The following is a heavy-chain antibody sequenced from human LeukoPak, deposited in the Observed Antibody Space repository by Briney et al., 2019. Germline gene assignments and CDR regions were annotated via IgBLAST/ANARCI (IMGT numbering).Heavy chain of an antibody. Sequence: ASVKVSCKASGYTFTSYGISWVRQAPGQGLEWMGWISAYNGNTNYAQKLQGRVTMTTDTSTSTAYMELRSLRSDDTAVYYCARVFSSSGYYSLPYFQHWGQGTLVTVSS. CDR2: ISAYNGNT. J-gene: IGHJ1*01. CDR3: ARVFSSSGYYSLPYFQH. CDR1: GYTFTSYG. V-gene: IGHV1-18*01. D-gene: IGHD3-22*01.